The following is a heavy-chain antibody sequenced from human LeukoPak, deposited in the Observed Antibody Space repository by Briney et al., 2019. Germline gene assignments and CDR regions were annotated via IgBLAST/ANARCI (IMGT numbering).Heavy chain of an antibody. Sequence: GGSLRLSCAASGFTFSDYYMSWIRQAPGKGLEWVSYISSSGSTIYYADSVKGRFTISRDNAKNSLYLQMNSLRAEDTAVYYCAKPGGGNYFTHNYFHPWGQGTLVAVSS. J-gene: IGHJ5*02. CDR3: AKPGGGNYFTHNYFHP. V-gene: IGHV3-11*01. D-gene: IGHD1-26*01. CDR1: GFTFSDYY. CDR2: ISSSGSTI.